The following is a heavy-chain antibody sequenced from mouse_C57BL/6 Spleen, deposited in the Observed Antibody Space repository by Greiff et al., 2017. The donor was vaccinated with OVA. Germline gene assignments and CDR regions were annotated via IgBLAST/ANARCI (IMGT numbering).Heavy chain of an antibody. D-gene: IGHD2-2*01. V-gene: IGHV1-61*01. Sequence: QVQLQQPGAELVRPGSSVKLSCKASGYTFTSYWMDWVKQRPGQGLEWIGNIYPSDSETHYNQKFKDKATLTVDKSSSTAYMQLSSLTSEDSAVYDWARGGGYPAWFAYWGQGTLVTVSA. CDR1: GYTFTSYW. J-gene: IGHJ3*01. CDR3: ARGGGYPAWFAY. CDR2: IYPSDSET.